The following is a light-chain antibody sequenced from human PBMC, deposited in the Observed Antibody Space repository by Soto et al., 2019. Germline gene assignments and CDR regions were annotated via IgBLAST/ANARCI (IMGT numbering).Light chain of an antibody. Sequence: QSALTQPASVSGSPGQSITISCTGTSSDVGGYNYVSWYQQHPGNAPKLMIYEVSNRPSGVSNRFSGSKSGNTASLTISGLQAEDEDDYYCSSYTSSSTPVVFGGGTKLTVL. CDR1: SSDVGGYNY. CDR3: SSYTSSSTPVV. CDR2: EVS. J-gene: IGLJ2*01. V-gene: IGLV2-14*01.